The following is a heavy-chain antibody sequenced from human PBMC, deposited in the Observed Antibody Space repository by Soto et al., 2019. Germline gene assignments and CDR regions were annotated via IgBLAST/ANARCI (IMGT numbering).Heavy chain of an antibody. CDR1: GYTFTSYA. CDR3: ARDRRASSPGLDVVTAPFDY. Sequence: ASVKVSCKASGYTFTSYAMHWVRQAPGQRLEWMGWINAGNGNTKYSQKFQGRVTITRDTSASTAYMELSSLRSEDTAVYYCARDRRASSPGLDVVTAPFDYWGQGTLVTVSS. CDR2: INAGNGNT. D-gene: IGHD2-21*02. J-gene: IGHJ4*02. V-gene: IGHV1-3*01.